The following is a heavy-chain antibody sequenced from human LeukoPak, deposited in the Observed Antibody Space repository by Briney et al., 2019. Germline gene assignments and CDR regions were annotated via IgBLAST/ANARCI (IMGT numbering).Heavy chain of an antibody. CDR1: GYTFTGCY. D-gene: IGHD2-15*01. CDR2: LNPESGGT. J-gene: IGHJ6*02. V-gene: IGHV1-2*02. Sequence: GASVKVSCKASGYTFTGCYMHWVRQAPGQGLEWLGWLNPESGGTNYAQKFQDRVTMTRDTSFSTAYMVLNSLRSDDTAVYYCARSPYYCSGGACYHHYYGMDVWGQGTAVIVSS. CDR3: ARSPYYCSGGACYHHYYGMDV.